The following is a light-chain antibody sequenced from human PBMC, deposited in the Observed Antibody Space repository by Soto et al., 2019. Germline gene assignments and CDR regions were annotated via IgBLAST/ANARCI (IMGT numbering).Light chain of an antibody. V-gene: IGKV1-27*01. J-gene: IGKJ1*01. CDR2: AAS. Sequence: DLQITQSPSSLSASLGDRVAITCRASQAIKKYVAWYQQKPGKAPKLLIYAASTLQSGVPSRFSASGSETHFTLTISGLQPEDVATYYCQKYDSAPWAFGQGTKVDIK. CDR3: QKYDSAPWA. CDR1: QAIKKY.